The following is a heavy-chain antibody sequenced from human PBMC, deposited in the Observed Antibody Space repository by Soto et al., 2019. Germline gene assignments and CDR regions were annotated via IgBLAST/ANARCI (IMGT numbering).Heavy chain of an antibody. CDR2: IIPAFDRP. V-gene: IGHV1-69*01. J-gene: IGHJ6*02. D-gene: IGHD3-10*01. Sequence: QVQLVKSGAEVKRPGSSVKVSCKSSGGTFSNYAISWVRQAPGEGLEWMGGIIPAFDRPNYAQKFQGRVTITADESTSTGDIDLSSLISEDTATYNCAKDSGVITRVRGVIPYFVYHVEDWGRETTVIVSS. CDR3: AKDSGVITRVRGVIPYFVYHVED. CDR1: GGTFSNYA.